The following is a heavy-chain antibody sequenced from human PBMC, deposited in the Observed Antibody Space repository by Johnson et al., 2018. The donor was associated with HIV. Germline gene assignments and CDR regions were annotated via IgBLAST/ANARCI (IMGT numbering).Heavy chain of an antibody. J-gene: IGHJ3*02. CDR1: GFTFSSYG. Sequence: VQLVESGGGVVQPGGSLRLSCAASGFTFSSYGMHWVRQAPGKGLEWVAFIRYDGSNKYYADSVKGRFTISRDNSKNTLYLQMNSLRAEYTAVDYCAKDRSGSAGAFDIWGQGTMVTVSS. CDR3: AKDRSGSAGAFDI. CDR2: IRYDGSNK. D-gene: IGHD1-26*01. V-gene: IGHV3-30*02.